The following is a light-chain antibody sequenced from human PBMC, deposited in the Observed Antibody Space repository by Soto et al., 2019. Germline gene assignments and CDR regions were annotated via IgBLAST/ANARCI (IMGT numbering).Light chain of an antibody. CDR3: QSYDSSLSGVV. CDR1: SSNIGAGYD. V-gene: IGLV1-40*01. J-gene: IGLJ2*01. CDR2: GNS. Sequence: QSVLTQPPSVSGVPGQRVTISCTGSSSNIGAGYDVHWYQQLPGTAPKLLIYGNSNRPSGVPDRFSGSKSGTSASLAITGLQAEDEADYYCQSYDSSLSGVVFGEGTKLTVL.